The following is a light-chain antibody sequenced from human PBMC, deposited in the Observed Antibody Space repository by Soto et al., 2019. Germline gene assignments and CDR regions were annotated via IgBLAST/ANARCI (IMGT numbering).Light chain of an antibody. CDR3: QQRSNWLLT. CDR2: DAS. Sequence: EIVLTQSPATLSLSPGERATLSCRASQSVSSYLAWYQQKPGQAPRLLIYDASNRATGITARCSGSGSGTDFTLTISSLEPEDFAVYYCQQRSNWLLTFGGGTKVEIK. CDR1: QSVSSY. J-gene: IGKJ4*01. V-gene: IGKV3-11*01.